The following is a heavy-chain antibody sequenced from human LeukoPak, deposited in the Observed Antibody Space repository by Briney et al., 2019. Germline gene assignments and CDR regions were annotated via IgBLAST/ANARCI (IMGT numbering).Heavy chain of an antibody. CDR1: GGSISSSSDF. Sequence: SETLSLTCTVSGGSISSSSDFWGWFRQPPGKVLEWIGTIYYSGSTYYNPSLKSRVTISVDTSKNQFSLKLSSVTAADTAVYYCARRNSGSYSFWGQGTLVTVSS. CDR2: IYYSGST. J-gene: IGHJ4*02. CDR3: ARRNSGSYSF. V-gene: IGHV4-39*01. D-gene: IGHD1-26*01.